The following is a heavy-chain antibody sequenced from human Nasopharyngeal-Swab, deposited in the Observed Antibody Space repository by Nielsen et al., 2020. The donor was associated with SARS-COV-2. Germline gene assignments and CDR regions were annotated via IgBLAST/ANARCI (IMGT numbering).Heavy chain of an antibody. CDR3: AREGRIIQLWSGGFDP. V-gene: IGHV4-34*01. Sequence: HGLEWIGEINHSGSTNYNPSLKSRVTISVDTSKNQFSLKLSSGTAADTAVYYCAREGRIIQLWSGGFDPWGQGTLVTVSS. D-gene: IGHD5-18*01. J-gene: IGHJ5*02. CDR2: INHSGST.